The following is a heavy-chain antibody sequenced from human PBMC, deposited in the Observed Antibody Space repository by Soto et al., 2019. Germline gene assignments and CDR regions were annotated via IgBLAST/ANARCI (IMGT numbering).Heavy chain of an antibody. CDR3: AADPYYYDSSGYPPFDY. V-gene: IGHV1-58*01. J-gene: IGHJ4*02. Sequence: GASVKVSCKASGFTFTSSAVQWVRQARGQRLEWIGWIVVGSGNTNYAQKFQERVTITRDMSTSTAYMELSSLRSEDTAVYYCAADPYYYDSSGYPPFDYWGQGTLVTVSS. D-gene: IGHD3-22*01. CDR1: GFTFTSSA. CDR2: IVVGSGNT.